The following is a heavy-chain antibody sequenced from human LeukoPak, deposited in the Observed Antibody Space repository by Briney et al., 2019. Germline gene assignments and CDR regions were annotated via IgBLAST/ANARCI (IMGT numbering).Heavy chain of an antibody. D-gene: IGHD3-22*01. CDR3: ARDLSHRYYHSTGYAFDY. CDR2: ISYDGDNK. J-gene: IGHJ4*02. CDR1: GFTFSRYV. V-gene: IGHV3-30*04. Sequence: GGSLRLSCTASGFTFSRYVMIWVRQAPGKGLQWMSTISYDGDNKYYVDSVKGRFTISRDNSKNTLYLQMNSLRAEDTAVYYCARDLSHRYYHSTGYAFDYWGQGTLVTVSS.